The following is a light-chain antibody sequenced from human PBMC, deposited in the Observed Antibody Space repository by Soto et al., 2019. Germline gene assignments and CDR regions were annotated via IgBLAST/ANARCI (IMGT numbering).Light chain of an antibody. CDR2: GAS. Sequence: IVLTQSPGTLSLSPGERATLSCRASQSVSSSYLAWYQQKPGQAPRLLIYGASSRATGIPDRFSGSGSGTVFTLTISRLEPEDFSVYYCQQYDISPYTFGRGTKLEIK. V-gene: IGKV3-20*01. CDR1: QSVSSSY. J-gene: IGKJ2*01. CDR3: QQYDISPYT.